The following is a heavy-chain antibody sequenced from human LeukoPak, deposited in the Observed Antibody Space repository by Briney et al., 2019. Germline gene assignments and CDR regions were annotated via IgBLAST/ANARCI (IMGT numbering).Heavy chain of an antibody. CDR3: ARRITIFGVVTPDAFDI. J-gene: IGHJ3*02. D-gene: IGHD3-3*01. CDR2: IYPGDSDT. CDR1: GYSFTSYW. V-gene: IGHV5-51*01. Sequence: GESLKISCKGSGYSFTSYWIGWVRQMPGKGLEWMGIIYPGDSDTRYSPSFQGQVTISADKSISTAYLQWSSLKASDTAMYYCARRITIFGVVTPDAFDIWGQGTMVTVSS.